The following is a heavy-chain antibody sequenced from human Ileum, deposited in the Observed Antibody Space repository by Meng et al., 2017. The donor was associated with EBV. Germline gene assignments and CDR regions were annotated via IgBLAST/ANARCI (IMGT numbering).Heavy chain of an antibody. CDR2: INPGIGST. CDR3: AREEGGRFDS. D-gene: IGHD2-15*01. J-gene: IGHJ4*02. Sequence: QVHLVQYGAEMEKPWAPVEISCNASGYKFDDYPIQWLRQAPGQRLDWLGWINPGIGSTYDSKTIRGRLTITMDTSASTVYMRLTSLTSEDTAVYYCAREEGGRFDSWGQGTLVTVSS. V-gene: IGHV1-3*01. CDR1: GYKFDDYP.